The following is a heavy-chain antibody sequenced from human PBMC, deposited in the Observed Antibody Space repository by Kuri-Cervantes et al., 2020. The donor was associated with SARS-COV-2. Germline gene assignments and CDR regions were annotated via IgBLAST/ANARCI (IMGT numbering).Heavy chain of an antibody. Sequence: WIRQPPGKGLEWVSGISWNSGSIGYADSVKGRFTISRDNAKNSLYLQMNSLRAEDTALYYCAKGGRGDCGGDCYSLDAFDIRGQGTMVTVSS. CDR3: AKGGRGDCGGDCYSLDAFDI. D-gene: IGHD2-21*02. CDR2: ISWNSGSI. V-gene: IGHV3-9*01. J-gene: IGHJ3*02.